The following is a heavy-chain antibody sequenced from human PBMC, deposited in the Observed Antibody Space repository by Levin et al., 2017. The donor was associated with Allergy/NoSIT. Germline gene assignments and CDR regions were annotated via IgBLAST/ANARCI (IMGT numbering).Heavy chain of an antibody. J-gene: IGHJ2*01. V-gene: IGHV4-34*01. CDR3: ARGGYDILTGYYSGFGHWYFDR. Sequence: SQTLSLTCAVYGGSFSGYYWSWIRQPPGKGLEWIGEINHSGSTNYNPSLKSRVTISVDTSKNQFSLKLSSVTAADTAVYYCARGGYDILTGYYSGFGHWYFDRWGRGTLVTVSS. CDR2: INHSGST. CDR1: GGSFSGYY. D-gene: IGHD3-9*01.